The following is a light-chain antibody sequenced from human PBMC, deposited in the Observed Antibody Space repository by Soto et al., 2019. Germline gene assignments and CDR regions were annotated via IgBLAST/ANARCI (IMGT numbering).Light chain of an antibody. CDR3: MQGTHWPWT. CDR2: KVS. Sequence: DVVMTQSPLSLPVTLGQPASISCRSGQSLVYSDGNTYLHWFQQRPGQSPRRLIYKVSNRDSGVPDRFSGSGSGTDFTLKISRVEAEDVGVYYCMQGTHWPWTFGQGTRVEIK. J-gene: IGKJ1*01. CDR1: QSLVYSDGNTY. V-gene: IGKV2-30*01.